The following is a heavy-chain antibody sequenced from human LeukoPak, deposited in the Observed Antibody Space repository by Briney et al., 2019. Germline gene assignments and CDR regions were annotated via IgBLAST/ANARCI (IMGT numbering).Heavy chain of an antibody. CDR2: MNPNSGNT. V-gene: IGHV1-8*01. Sequence: GASVKVSCKASGYTFSSYDINWVRLATGQGLEWMGWMNPNSGNTGYAQKFQGRLNMTRNTSIDIAYMELSSLRSDDTAVYYCARRVGSGWPVQHWGQGTLVTVSS. J-gene: IGHJ1*01. CDR3: ARRVGSGWPVQH. CDR1: GYTFSSYD. D-gene: IGHD6-19*01.